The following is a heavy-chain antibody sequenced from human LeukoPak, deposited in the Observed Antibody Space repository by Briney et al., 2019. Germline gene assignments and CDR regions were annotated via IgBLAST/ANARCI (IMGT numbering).Heavy chain of an antibody. J-gene: IGHJ4*02. D-gene: IGHD6-19*01. CDR1: GYTFTSYD. V-gene: IGHV1-8*01. CDR2: INHNSGNT. Sequence: ASVQDSCLASGYTFTSYDINWLRQPTGQGLAGVGWINHNSGNTGDARKFQGTITKSRNTSISTTYMERSSLRAEDTGVYYCATPSIAVAGTNYWGQGTLVTVSS. CDR3: ATPSIAVAGTNY.